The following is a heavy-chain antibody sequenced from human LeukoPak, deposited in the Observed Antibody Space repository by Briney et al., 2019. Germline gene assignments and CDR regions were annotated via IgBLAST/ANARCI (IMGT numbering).Heavy chain of an antibody. CDR3: ARAFSLYSSSWDAFDI. CDR1: GFNFSSYA. CDR2: ISDSGSGA. D-gene: IGHD6-13*01. J-gene: IGHJ3*02. Sequence: GGSLRLSCAASGFNFSSYAMSWVRQAPGKGLEWVSSISDSGSGAYYADSVKGRFTISRDNSKNTLYLQMNSLRAEDTAVYYCARAFSLYSSSWDAFDIWGQGTMVTVSS. V-gene: IGHV3-23*01.